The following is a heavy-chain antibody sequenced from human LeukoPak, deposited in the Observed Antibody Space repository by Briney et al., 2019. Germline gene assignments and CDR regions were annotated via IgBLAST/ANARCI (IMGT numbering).Heavy chain of an antibody. J-gene: IGHJ4*02. CDR3: AKQGYTTSWLYFDY. D-gene: IGHD6-13*01. CDR2: IDGSDGST. CDR1: GVTFSSYA. V-gene: IGHV3-23*01. Sequence: AGSLRLSCAASGVTFSSYAMSWVRQPPGKGLEWVSAIDGSDGSTYNADPMKGRFTTSSDNSKNTLYLQMNSLRAEDTAVYYCAKQGYTTSWLYFDYWGQGTLVTVSS.